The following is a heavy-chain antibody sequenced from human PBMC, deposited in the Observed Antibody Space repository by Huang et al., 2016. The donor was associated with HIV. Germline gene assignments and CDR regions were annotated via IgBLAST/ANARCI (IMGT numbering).Heavy chain of an antibody. CDR1: GYSFTTYA. Sequence: QVQLVQSGAEVKKPGASVKVSCKASGYSFTTYALHWVRQAPGHRLEWMGRINPGNGNTNYSQKFQGRVTMTRDTSASTVYMEVSSLTFEDTAVYYCAREFVIFGAPLWPAYWGQGTLISVSS. CDR3: AREFVIFGAPLWPAY. V-gene: IGHV1-3*01. CDR2: INPGNGNT. J-gene: IGHJ4*02. D-gene: IGHD2-21*01.